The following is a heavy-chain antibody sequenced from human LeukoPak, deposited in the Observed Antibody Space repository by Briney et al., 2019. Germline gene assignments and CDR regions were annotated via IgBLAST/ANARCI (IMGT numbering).Heavy chain of an antibody. V-gene: IGHV1-69-2*01. J-gene: IGHJ6*03. CDR3: ARVSDSYDFWSGPEAQYYYYYMDV. Sequence: HRASVKLSCKASGYIFNKYDIHWIQQAPGKGLEWVGRVDPEDGGAIYAQKFRGRVTISADTSTDTAYMELTGLKSDDTAVYCCARVSDSYDFWSGPEAQYYYYYMDVWGKGTTVTVSS. CDR2: VDPEDGGA. CDR1: GYIFNKYD. D-gene: IGHD3-3*01.